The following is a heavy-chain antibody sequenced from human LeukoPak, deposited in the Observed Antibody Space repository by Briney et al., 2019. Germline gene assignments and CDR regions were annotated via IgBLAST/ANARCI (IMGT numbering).Heavy chain of an antibody. V-gene: IGHV4-39*01. CDR3: ARHQYSTARFDS. CDR1: GDSISSSSYY. D-gene: IGHD4-11*01. J-gene: IGHJ4*02. Sequence: PSETLSLTCTVSGDSISSSSYYWGWTRQPPGKGLEWIGSIYYNGNTYCNPSLESRVTISVDTSRNQFSLKPSSVTAADTAVYYCARHQYSTARFDSWGQGTLVTVSS. CDR2: IYYNGNT.